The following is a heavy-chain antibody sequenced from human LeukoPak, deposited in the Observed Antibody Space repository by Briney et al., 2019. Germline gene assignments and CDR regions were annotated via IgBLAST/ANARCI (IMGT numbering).Heavy chain of an antibody. Sequence: PSETLSLTCTVSGGSISSGDYYWSWIRQPPGKGLEWLGYIYYSGSTYYNPSLKSRVTISVDTSKNQFSLKLSSVTAADTAVYYCARVAATTVTNVVAFDIWGQGTMVTVSS. CDR1: GGSISSGDYY. V-gene: IGHV4-30-4*08. D-gene: IGHD4-17*01. J-gene: IGHJ3*02. CDR2: IYYSGST. CDR3: ARVAATTVTNVVAFDI.